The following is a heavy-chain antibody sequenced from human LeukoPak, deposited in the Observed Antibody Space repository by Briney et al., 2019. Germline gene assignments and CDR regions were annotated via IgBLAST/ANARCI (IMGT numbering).Heavy chain of an antibody. J-gene: IGHJ4*02. D-gene: IGHD1-26*01. CDR2: IKQDASEI. V-gene: IGHV3-7*01. CDR1: GFTFSSYW. Sequence: GGSLRLSCAASGFTFSSYWMSWVRQAPGEGPEWVATIKQDASEIYYVDSVKGRFTISRDNAKNSVYLQMNSLRAEDTAVYYCARDKVVGATVFDYWGQGALVTVSS. CDR3: ARDKVVGATVFDY.